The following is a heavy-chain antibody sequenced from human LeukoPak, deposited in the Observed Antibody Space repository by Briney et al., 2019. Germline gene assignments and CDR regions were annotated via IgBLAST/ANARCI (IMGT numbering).Heavy chain of an antibody. D-gene: IGHD5-12*01. CDR3: VSQQVAPP. V-gene: IGHV3-7*01. J-gene: IGHJ5*02. CDR2: IKEDGSIE. Sequence: GGSLRLSCVASGFTFSHYWMSWVRQAPGKGLEWVANIKEDGSIEDYVDSVKGRFTVSRDNAKNPLYLEMNSLRVEDTAVYYCVSQQVAPPWGQGTLVIVSS. CDR1: GFTFSHYW.